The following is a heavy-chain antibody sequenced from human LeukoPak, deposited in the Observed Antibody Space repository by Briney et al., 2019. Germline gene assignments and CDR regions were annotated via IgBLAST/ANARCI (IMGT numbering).Heavy chain of an antibody. D-gene: IGHD2-2*01. CDR2: ISSNGNNK. CDR3: ARDGIVVVPAATHYYYYGMDV. V-gene: IGHV3-30*03. CDR1: GFTFNTYG. J-gene: IGHJ6*02. Sequence: GGSLRLSCAASGFTFNTYGMHWVRQAPGKGLEWVALISSNGNNKYYADFLKGRFTVSRDNSKNTLYLQMNSLRAEDTAVYYCARDGIVVVPAATHYYYYGMDVWGQGTTVTVSS.